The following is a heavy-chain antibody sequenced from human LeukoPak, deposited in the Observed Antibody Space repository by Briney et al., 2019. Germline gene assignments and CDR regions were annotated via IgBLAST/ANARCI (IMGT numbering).Heavy chain of an antibody. Sequence: GGSLGLSCAASGFTFSSYGMHWVRQAPGKGLEWVAVISYDGSNKYYADSVKGRFTISRDNSKNTLYLQMNSLRAEDTAVYYCAKGRYSSGWCIFDYWGQGTLVTVSS. J-gene: IGHJ4*02. CDR1: GFTFSSYG. CDR2: ISYDGSNK. V-gene: IGHV3-30*18. CDR3: AKGRYSSGWCIFDY. D-gene: IGHD6-19*01.